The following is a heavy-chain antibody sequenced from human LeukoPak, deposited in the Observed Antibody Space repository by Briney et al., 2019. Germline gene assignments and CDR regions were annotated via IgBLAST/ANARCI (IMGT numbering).Heavy chain of an antibody. V-gene: IGHV4-38-2*01. J-gene: IGHJ6*03. CDR3: ARLTTGFCSGGSCYSDHYYFYMDV. CDR2: IYYSGRA. D-gene: IGHD2-15*01. CDR1: GYSISSGYY. Sequence: SETLSLTCAVSGYSISSGYYWGWIRQPPGKGLEWIGTIYYSGRAYYSPSLKSRVTISVDTSKSQFSLKLNSLTAADTAVYYCARLTTGFCSGGSCYSDHYYFYMDVWAKGTTVTVSS.